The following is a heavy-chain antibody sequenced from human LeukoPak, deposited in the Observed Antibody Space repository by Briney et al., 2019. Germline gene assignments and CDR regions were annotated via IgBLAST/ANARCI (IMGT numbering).Heavy chain of an antibody. J-gene: IGHJ5*02. D-gene: IGHD2-2*01. Sequence: SETLSLTCTVSGGSISSCGYYWSWIRQHPGKGLEWIGYIYYSGSTYYNPSLKSRVTISIDTSKNQFSLNLSSVTAADTAVYYCARDRYQNWFDPWGQGTLVTVSS. CDR3: ARDRYQNWFDP. CDR2: IYYSGST. CDR1: GGSISSCGYY. V-gene: IGHV4-31*03.